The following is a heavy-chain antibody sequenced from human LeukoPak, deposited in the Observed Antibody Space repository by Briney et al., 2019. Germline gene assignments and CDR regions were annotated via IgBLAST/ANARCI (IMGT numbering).Heavy chain of an antibody. CDR2: INPNSGGT. J-gene: IGHJ4*02. CDR3: ARGYSYGYWDFDY. CDR1: GYTFTGYY. V-gene: IGHV1-2*04. Sequence: GASVKVSCKASGYTFTGYYMHWVRQAPGQGLEWMGWINPNSGGTNYAQKFQGWVTMTRDTSISTAYMELSRLRSDDTAVYYCARGYSYGYWDFDYWGQGTLVTVSS. D-gene: IGHD5-18*01.